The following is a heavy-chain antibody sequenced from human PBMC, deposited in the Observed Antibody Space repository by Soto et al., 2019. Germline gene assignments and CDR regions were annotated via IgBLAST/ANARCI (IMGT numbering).Heavy chain of an antibody. CDR1: GFIFSSYG. CDR3: AKGGEYQLLRIYFGY. CDR2: ISYDGSSK. D-gene: IGHD2-2*01. Sequence: QVQLVESGGGVVQPGRSLRLSCAASGFIFSSYGMHWVRQAPGKGLEWVAVISYDGSSKYYADSVKGRFTISRDNSENTLHLQMNSLRAEDTAMYYCAKGGEYQLLRIYFGYWGQGTPVTVSS. J-gene: IGHJ4*02. V-gene: IGHV3-30*18.